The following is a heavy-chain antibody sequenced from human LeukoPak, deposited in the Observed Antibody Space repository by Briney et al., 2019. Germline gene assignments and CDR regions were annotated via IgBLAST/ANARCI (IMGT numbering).Heavy chain of an antibody. J-gene: IGHJ4*02. Sequence: GGSLRLSCAASGFTFSNYAMSWVRQAPGKGLECVSTISGSGDNTYYADSVQGRFTISRDNSKDTLFLQMNTLRVEDTAVYYCAKTRGGYYLDYWGQGTLVTVSS. V-gene: IGHV3-23*01. CDR2: ISGSGDNT. CDR3: AKTRGGYYLDY. D-gene: IGHD3-22*01. CDR1: GFTFSNYA.